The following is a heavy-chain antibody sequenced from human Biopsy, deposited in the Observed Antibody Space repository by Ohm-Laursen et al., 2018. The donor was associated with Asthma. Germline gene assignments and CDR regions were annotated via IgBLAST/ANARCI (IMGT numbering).Heavy chain of an antibody. J-gene: IGHJ1*01. CDR1: GFTFGDHC. CDR3: ARTFHFWSPYHAEHYQL. D-gene: IGHD3-3*01. CDR2: IKHDGSEK. Sequence: SLRLSCSASGFTFGDHCMSWVRQVPGQGLEWAANIKHDGSEKNHVDSLKGRFTISRDNAKNLLFLQMNSLRAEDTAVYYCARTFHFWSPYHAEHYQLWGQGTLVTVSS. V-gene: IGHV3-7*01.